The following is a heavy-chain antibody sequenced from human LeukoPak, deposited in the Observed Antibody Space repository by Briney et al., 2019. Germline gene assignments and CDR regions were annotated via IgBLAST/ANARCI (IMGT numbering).Heavy chain of an antibody. J-gene: IGHJ4*02. CDR3: ARDLMGWDLHYFDY. V-gene: IGHV3-9*01. Sequence: GGSLRLSCAASGFTFDDYAMHWVRQAPGKGLEWVSGISWNSGSIGYADSVKGRFTISRDNAKKSLYLQMHSLRAEDTAVYYCARDLMGWDLHYFDYWGQGTLVTVSS. CDR1: GFTFDDYA. CDR2: ISWNSGSI. D-gene: IGHD1-26*01.